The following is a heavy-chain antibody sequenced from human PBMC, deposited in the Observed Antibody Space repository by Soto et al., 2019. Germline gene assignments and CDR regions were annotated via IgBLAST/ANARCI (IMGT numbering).Heavy chain of an antibody. V-gene: IGHV4-34*01. CDR1: GGSFSGYY. J-gene: IGHJ4*02. Sequence: SETLSLTCAVYGGSFSGYYWSWIRQPPGKGLEWIGEINHSGSTNYNPSLKSRVTISVGTSKKQFSLKLSSVTAADTAVYYCARDTIVVVVAATRPPGYFDYWGQGTLVTVSS. CDR3: ARDTIVVVVAATRPPGYFDY. D-gene: IGHD2-15*01. CDR2: INHSGST.